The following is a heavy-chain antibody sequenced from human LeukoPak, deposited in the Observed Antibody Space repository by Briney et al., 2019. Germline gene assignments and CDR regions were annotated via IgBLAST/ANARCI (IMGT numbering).Heavy chain of an antibody. CDR3: AKGDSSSWYYFDY. J-gene: IGHJ4*02. CDR1: GFTFSSYS. Sequence: GGSLRLSCAASGFTFSSYSMHWVRQAPGKGLEWVAFIRYDGSNEYYADSVKGRFTISRDNSKNTLYLQMNSLRAEDTAVYYCAKGDSSSWYYFDYWGQGTLVTVSS. CDR2: IRYDGSNE. V-gene: IGHV3-30*02. D-gene: IGHD6-13*01.